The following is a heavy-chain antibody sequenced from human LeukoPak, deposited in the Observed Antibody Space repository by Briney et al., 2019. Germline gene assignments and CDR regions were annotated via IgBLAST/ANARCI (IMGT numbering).Heavy chain of an antibody. CDR1: GFTFSDHY. CDR2: TRDKANSYTT. Sequence: GGSLRLSCAASGFTFSDHYMDWVRQTPGKGLEWVGRTRDKANSYTTEYAASVKGRFTISRDDSKNSLYLQMNSLKTEDTAVYYCARVGPPRSDPFDIWGQGTMVTVSS. J-gene: IGHJ3*02. CDR3: ARVGPPRSDPFDI. V-gene: IGHV3-72*01.